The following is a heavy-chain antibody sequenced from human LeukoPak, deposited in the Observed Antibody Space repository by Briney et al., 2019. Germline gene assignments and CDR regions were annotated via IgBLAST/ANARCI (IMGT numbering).Heavy chain of an antibody. D-gene: IGHD1-1*01. J-gene: IGHJ3*02. Sequence: ASVKVSCKASGYTFTSYAMNWVRQAPGQGLEWMGWINTNTGNPTYAQGFTGRFVFSLDTSVSTAYLQISSLKAEDTAVYYCARALTDYPQLTSDAFDIWGQGTMVTVSS. CDR1: GYTFTSYA. V-gene: IGHV7-4-1*02. CDR3: ARALTDYPQLTSDAFDI. CDR2: INTNTGNP.